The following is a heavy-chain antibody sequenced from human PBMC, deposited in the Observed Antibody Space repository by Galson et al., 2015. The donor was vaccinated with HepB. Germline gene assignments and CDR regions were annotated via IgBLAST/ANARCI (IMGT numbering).Heavy chain of an antibody. Sequence: SLRLSCAASGFTFSTYAMSWVRQAPGKGLEWVSGISGSGVSTDYADSVKGRFTISRDNSKNTLYLQMNSLRAEDTALYYCAKRGVVSWFDPWGQGTLVTVSS. CDR3: AKRGVVSWFDP. V-gene: IGHV3-23*01. J-gene: IGHJ5*02. D-gene: IGHD2-21*01. CDR2: ISGSGVST. CDR1: GFTFSTYA.